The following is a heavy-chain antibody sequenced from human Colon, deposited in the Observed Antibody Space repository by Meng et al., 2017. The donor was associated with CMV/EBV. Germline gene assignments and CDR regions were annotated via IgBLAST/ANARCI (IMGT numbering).Heavy chain of an antibody. CDR1: GYTFSTYA. CDR2: INTNTRNP. D-gene: IGHD5-12*01. Sequence: KLSCKASGYTFSTYAMNWVRQAPGQGLEWMGWINTNTRNPTYAQGFTGRFVFSLDTSVSTAYLQINSLKAEDTAVYYCARGILATVDYWGQGTLVTVSS. J-gene: IGHJ4*02. V-gene: IGHV7-4-1*02. CDR3: ARGILATVDY.